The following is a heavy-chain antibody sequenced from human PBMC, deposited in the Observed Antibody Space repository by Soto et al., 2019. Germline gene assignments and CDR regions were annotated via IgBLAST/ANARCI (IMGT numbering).Heavy chain of an antibody. CDR2: IIPIFGTA. CDR3: ARDGYYYILNGPGTSRYFAY. J-gene: IGHJ4*02. Sequence: QVQLVQSGAEVKKPGSSVKVSCKASGGTFSSYAISWVRQAPGQGLVWMGGIIPIFGTANYAQKFQGRVKITADESTSTAYMELSSLRSEDTAVYYCARDGYYYILNGPGTSRYFAYWGQGTLVTVSS. CDR1: GGTFSSYA. D-gene: IGHD3-9*01. V-gene: IGHV1-69*01.